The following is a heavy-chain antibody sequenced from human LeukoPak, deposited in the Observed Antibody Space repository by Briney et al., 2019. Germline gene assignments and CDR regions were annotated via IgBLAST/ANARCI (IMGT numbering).Heavy chain of an antibody. Sequence: SETLSLTCTVSSGSISNYYWSWIRQPPGKGLEWIRYIYYSGSSKYNPSLKSRVTISVDTSKNQFSLRLSSVTAADTAVYYCAREFGDYVDYWGQGTLVTVSS. CDR3: AREFGDYVDY. CDR1: SGSISNYY. J-gene: IGHJ4*02. V-gene: IGHV4-59*01. D-gene: IGHD3-10*01. CDR2: IYYSGSS.